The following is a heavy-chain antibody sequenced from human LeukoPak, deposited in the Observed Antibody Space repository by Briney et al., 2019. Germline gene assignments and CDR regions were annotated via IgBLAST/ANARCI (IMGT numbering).Heavy chain of an antibody. CDR2: ISGSGGAT. J-gene: IGHJ4*02. CDR1: GFTFSNYA. CDR3: AKLLRAGRLLTISLDS. Sequence: GGSLRLSCAASGFTFSNYAMAWVRQAPGKGLEWVSAISGSGGATHYADSVKGRFTISRDNSKNTVYLQLNSLRAEDTAVYYCAKLLRAGRLLTISLDSWGQGTLVTVSS. D-gene: IGHD3-10*01. V-gene: IGHV3-23*01.